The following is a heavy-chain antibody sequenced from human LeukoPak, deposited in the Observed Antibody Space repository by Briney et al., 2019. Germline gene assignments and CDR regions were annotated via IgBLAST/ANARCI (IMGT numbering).Heavy chain of an antibody. CDR3: AKDTGYSSGWYDY. V-gene: IGHV3-9*01. J-gene: IGHJ4*02. CDR1: GFTFDDYA. Sequence: GGSLRLSCAASGFTFDDYAMHWVRQAPGKGLEWVSGISWNSGSIGYADSVKGRFTISRDNAKNSPYLQMNSLRAEDTALYYCAKDTGYSSGWYDYWGQGTLVTVSS. CDR2: ISWNSGSI. D-gene: IGHD6-19*01.